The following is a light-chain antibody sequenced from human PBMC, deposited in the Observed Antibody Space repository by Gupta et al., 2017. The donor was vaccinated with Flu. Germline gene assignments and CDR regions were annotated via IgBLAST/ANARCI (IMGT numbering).Light chain of an antibody. CDR2: AAS. CDR3: QQSYSTPTWT. Sequence: DRVTITCRASQRFSRYVNWYQQKPGKAPKLLIYAASSLQSGVPSRFSGSGSGTDFTLSISSLQSEDFATYYCQQSYSTPTWTFGQGTKVEIK. J-gene: IGKJ1*01. V-gene: IGKV1-39*01. CDR1: QRFSRY.